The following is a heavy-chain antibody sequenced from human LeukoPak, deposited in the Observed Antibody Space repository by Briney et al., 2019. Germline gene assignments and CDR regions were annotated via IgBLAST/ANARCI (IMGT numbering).Heavy chain of an antibody. V-gene: IGHV3-69-1*02. CDR2: IRSDGTI. D-gene: IGHD3-10*02. CDR1: GFTLSNYG. CDR3: AELGITMIGGV. Sequence: GGSLRLSCVASGFTLSNYGMNWVRQAPGKGLEWVSAIRSDGTIYYADSVKGRFTISRDNAKNSLYLQMNSLRAEDTAVYYCAELGITMIGGVWGKGTTVTISS. J-gene: IGHJ6*04.